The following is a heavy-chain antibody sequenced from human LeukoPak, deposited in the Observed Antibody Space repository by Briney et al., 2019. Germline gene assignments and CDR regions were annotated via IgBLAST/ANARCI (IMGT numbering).Heavy chain of an antibody. D-gene: IGHD2-2*01. CDR2: ICTSGST. V-gene: IGHV4-4*07. Sequence: SETLSLTCTVSGGTISSYYWSWIRQPAGKGLEWIGRICTSGSTNYNPSLKSRVTISVDTSKNQFSLKLSSVTAADTAVYYCARDNPYCSSTSCYYGPLDYWGQGTLVTVSS. CDR1: GGTISSYY. J-gene: IGHJ4*02. CDR3: ARDNPYCSSTSCYYGPLDY.